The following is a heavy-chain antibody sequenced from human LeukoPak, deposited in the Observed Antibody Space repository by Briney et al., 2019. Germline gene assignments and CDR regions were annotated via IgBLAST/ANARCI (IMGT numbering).Heavy chain of an antibody. Sequence: GRSLRLSCAASEFTFSSYGMHWVRQAPGKGLEWVAVVWYDGSNKYYADSVKGRFTISRDNSKNTLWPQMNSLRAEDTAVYFCARDYYDSNGYGKAFDIWGQGTMVTVSS. CDR3: ARDYYDSNGYGKAFDI. D-gene: IGHD3-22*01. J-gene: IGHJ3*02. CDR1: EFTFSSYG. V-gene: IGHV3-33*01. CDR2: VWYDGSNK.